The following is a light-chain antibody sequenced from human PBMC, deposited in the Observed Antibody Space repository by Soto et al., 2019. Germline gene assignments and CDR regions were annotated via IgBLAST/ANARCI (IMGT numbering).Light chain of an antibody. Sequence: QSVLTQPASVSGSPGQSITVSCTGTSSDVGGYNYVSWNQQHPGKAPRLLIYDVNNRPSGVSNRFSGSKSGNTASLTISGLQAEDEADYYCSSYRRGSTYVFGTGTKVTVL. J-gene: IGLJ1*01. V-gene: IGLV2-14*03. CDR2: DVN. CDR1: SSDVGGYNY. CDR3: SSYRRGSTYV.